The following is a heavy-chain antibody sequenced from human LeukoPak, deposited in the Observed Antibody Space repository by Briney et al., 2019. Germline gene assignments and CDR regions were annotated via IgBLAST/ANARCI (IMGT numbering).Heavy chain of an antibody. CDR3: AREETSITTRPWY. CDR1: GYTFTGYY. CDR2: FNPNSGGT. D-gene: IGHD6-6*01. Sequence: GASVKVSCKASGYTFTGYYMHWVRQAPGQGLEWMGWFNPNSGGTDYAQKFQGRVTMTRDTSIGTAYMELSRLRSDDTAVYYCAREETSITTRPWYWGQGTLVTVSS. V-gene: IGHV1-2*02. J-gene: IGHJ4*02.